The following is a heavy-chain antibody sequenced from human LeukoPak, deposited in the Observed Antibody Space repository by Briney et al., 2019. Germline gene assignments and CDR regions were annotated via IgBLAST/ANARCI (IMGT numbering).Heavy chain of an antibody. D-gene: IGHD5-24*01. CDR1: GFTFSSYG. CDR3: ARLSPWMATILSGAFDI. Sequence: GGSLRLSCAASGFTFSSYGMHWVRQAPGKGLEWVAVIWYDGSNKYYADSVKGRFTISRDNSKNTLYLQMNSLRAEDTAVYYCARLSPWMATILSGAFDIWGQGTMVTVSS. CDR2: IWYDGSNK. V-gene: IGHV3-33*01. J-gene: IGHJ3*02.